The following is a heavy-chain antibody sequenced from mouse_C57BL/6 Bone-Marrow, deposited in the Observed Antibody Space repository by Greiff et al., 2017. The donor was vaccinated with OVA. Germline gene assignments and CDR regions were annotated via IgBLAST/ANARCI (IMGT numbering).Heavy chain of an antibody. D-gene: IGHD1-1*01. CDR3: ARHGSSYRFAY. CDR1: GYTFTSYG. CDR2: IYPRSGNT. V-gene: IGHV1-81*01. J-gene: IGHJ3*01. Sequence: VMLVESGAELARPGASVKLSCKASGYTFTSYGISWVKQRTGQGLEWIGEIYPRSGNTYYNEKFKGKATLTADKSSSTAYMELRSLTSEDSAVYFCARHGSSYRFAYWGQGTLVTVSA.